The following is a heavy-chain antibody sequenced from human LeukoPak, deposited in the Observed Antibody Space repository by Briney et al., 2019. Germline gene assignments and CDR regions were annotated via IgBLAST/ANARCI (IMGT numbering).Heavy chain of an antibody. CDR3: ARAYDSSGYLPNWFDP. V-gene: IGHV3-48*03. J-gene: IGHJ5*02. CDR2: ISSSGFNI. Sequence: SGGSLRLSCAVSGFTFSSYEMNWVRQAPGKGLEWVSYISSSGFNIYYADSVKGRFTISRDNSKNTLYLQMNSLRAEDTAVYYCARAYDSSGYLPNWFDPWGQGTLVTVSS. D-gene: IGHD3-22*01. CDR1: GFTFSSYE.